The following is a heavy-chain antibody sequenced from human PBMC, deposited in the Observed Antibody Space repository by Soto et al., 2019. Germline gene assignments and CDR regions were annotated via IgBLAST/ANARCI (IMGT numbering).Heavy chain of an antibody. D-gene: IGHD3-10*01. CDR1: GGSISDFY. CDR3: ARPQYFGEDGVFII. Sequence: QVQLQESGPGLVKPSETLSLICTVSGGSISDFYWSWIRQPAGKGLEWLGRIHTSGSTTINPSLKSRVSLSVDRSSNQLSLTLASVTGADTAAYYCARPQYFGEDGVFIIWVQGTVVTVSS. J-gene: IGHJ3*02. CDR2: IHTSGST. V-gene: IGHV4-4*07.